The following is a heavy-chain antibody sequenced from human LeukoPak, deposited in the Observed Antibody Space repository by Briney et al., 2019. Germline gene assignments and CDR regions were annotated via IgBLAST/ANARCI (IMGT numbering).Heavy chain of an antibody. CDR3: ARDEDRWFDP. Sequence: GGSLRLSRAASGFTFSSYSMNWVRQAPGKGLEWVLSISSSSSYIYYADSVKGRFTISRDNAKNSLYLQMNSLRAEDTAVYYCARDEDRWFDPWGQGTLVTVSS. V-gene: IGHV3-21*01. CDR2: ISSSSSYI. CDR1: GFTFSSYS. J-gene: IGHJ5*02.